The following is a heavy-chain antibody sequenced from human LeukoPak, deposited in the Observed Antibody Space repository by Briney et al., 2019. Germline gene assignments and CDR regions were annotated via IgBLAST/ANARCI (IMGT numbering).Heavy chain of an antibody. CDR2: IYSSGTI. CDR1: GGSISSYY. V-gene: IGHV4-4*07. CDR3: ARDGYHYDSSGYYSLDY. Sequence: NPSQTLSLTCTVSGGSISSYYWSWIRQLAGKGLEWIGRIYSSGTINYNPSLKSRVTMSVDTSKNQFSLKLSSVTAADTAVYYCARDGYHYDSSGYYSLDYWGQGTLVTVSS. D-gene: IGHD3-22*01. J-gene: IGHJ4*02.